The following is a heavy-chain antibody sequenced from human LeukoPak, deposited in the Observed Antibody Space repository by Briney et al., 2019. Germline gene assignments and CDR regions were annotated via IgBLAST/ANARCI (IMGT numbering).Heavy chain of an antibody. CDR1: GGSISSYY. CDR2: IYTSGST. V-gene: IGHV4-4*07. CDR3: ARGGSYSSSFNYYYYMAV. Sequence: SETLSLTCTVSGGSISSYYWSWLRQRAGKGLEWIGRIYTSGSTNYNPSLKSRVTMSVDTSKNQFSLKLSSVTAADTAVYYCARGGSYSSSFNYYYYMAVWGKGTTVTVSS. D-gene: IGHD6-6*01. J-gene: IGHJ6*03.